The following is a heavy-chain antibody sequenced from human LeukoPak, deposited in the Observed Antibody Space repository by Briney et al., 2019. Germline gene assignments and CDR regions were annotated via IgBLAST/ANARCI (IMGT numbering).Heavy chain of an antibody. V-gene: IGHV4-34*01. CDR3: ARGLSGAMYYYDSSGYYAFLY. Sequence: SETLSLTCAVYGGSFSGYYWSWIRQPPGKGLEWIGEINHRGSTNYNPSLKSRVTISVDTSKNQFSLKLSSVTAADTAVYYCARGLSGAMYYYDSSGYYAFLYWGQGTLVTVSS. CDR2: INHRGST. D-gene: IGHD3-22*01. J-gene: IGHJ4*02. CDR1: GGSFSGYY.